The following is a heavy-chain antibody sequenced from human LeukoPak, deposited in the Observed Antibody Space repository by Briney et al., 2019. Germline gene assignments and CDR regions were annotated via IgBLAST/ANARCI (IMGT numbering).Heavy chain of an antibody. J-gene: IGHJ4*02. D-gene: IGHD3-10*01. V-gene: IGHV3-7*01. CDR3: ARDSPFRSGSYFYR. Sequence: GGSLRLSCTASGVTFSNYWMSWVRQAPGKGLEWVANIKQDGSEKYYVDSVKGRFTVSRGNAKNSLYIHMNSLRAEDTAVYYCARDSPFRSGSYFYRWGQGSLSPSPQ. CDR2: IKQDGSEK. CDR1: GVTFSNYW.